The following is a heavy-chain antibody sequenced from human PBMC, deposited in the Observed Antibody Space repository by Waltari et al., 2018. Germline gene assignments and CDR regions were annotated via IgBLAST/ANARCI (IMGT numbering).Heavy chain of an antibody. D-gene: IGHD2-21*01. Sequence: EVQLVESGGGLIXXGXXLXLXXXASGFAFSSHXMPGVGHSPGEGLVWVARIKGDGSGAGYADSVKGRFXIXRDNAKDTWXXQMNSLKXEDTAMYYXARDXSLWPHYFDXWXXGXLVTVSS. CDR3: ARDXSLWPHYFDX. CDR2: IKGDGSGA. J-gene: IGHJ4*02. V-gene: IGHV3-74*01. CDR1: GFAFSSHX.